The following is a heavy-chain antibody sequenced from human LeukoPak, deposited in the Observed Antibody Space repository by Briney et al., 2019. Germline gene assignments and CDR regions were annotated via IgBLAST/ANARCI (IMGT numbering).Heavy chain of an antibody. CDR3: ARDADTSNHLSWLDY. CDR1: GFTFTSDA. CDR2: TVSRGTT. D-gene: IGHD3-22*01. V-gene: IGHV3-23*01. Sequence: GGSLRLSCVASGFTFTSDAMNWVRQAPGKGLEWVSSTVSRGTTQYADSVKGRFTVSRDTSKNTLYLQMNSLRAEDTAVYYCARDADTSNHLSWLDYWGQGTLVTVSS. J-gene: IGHJ4*02.